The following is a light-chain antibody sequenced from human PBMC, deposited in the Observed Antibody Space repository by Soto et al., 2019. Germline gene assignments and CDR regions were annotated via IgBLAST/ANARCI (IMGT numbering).Light chain of an antibody. CDR3: QQHYFTPIT. V-gene: IGKV4-1*01. J-gene: IGKJ4*01. Sequence: DIVMTQSPDSLALSLGDRATIYCKSSQSLLNSFTNKNYLAWYKQKPGQPPELLISWASTRESGVPDRFSGSGSGTDFTLSISDLQAEDVAVYYCQQHYFTPITVGGGTKVEI. CDR1: QSLLNSFTNKNY. CDR2: WAS.